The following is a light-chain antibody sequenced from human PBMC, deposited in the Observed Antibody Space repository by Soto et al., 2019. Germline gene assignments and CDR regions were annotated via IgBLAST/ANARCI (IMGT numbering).Light chain of an antibody. CDR2: GAS. CDR1: QSVSSSY. Sequence: EIVLTQSPGTLSLSPGERATLSCRASQSVSSSYLAWYQQKPGQAPRLLIYGASSRATGIPDRFSGSGSGTDFTLTISSLQPEDVGTYYCQKYNTAPFTFGPGTKVEIK. CDR3: QKYNTAPFT. V-gene: IGKV3-20*01. J-gene: IGKJ3*01.